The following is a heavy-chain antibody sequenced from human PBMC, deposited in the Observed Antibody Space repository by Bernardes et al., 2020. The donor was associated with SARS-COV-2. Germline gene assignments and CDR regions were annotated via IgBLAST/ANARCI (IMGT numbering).Heavy chain of an antibody. V-gene: IGHV1-2*02. CDR1: GYTFTAYL. Sequence: AAVHVSCLLYGYTFTAYLIHWVRQAPGQRLQWILSTNPNTRGTNYVQKFQGRVTMTRDTSIATAYMELSWLGSDDTAIYYCARTRTTISTTGIPVDYWGQGTLVTVSS. D-gene: IGHD2-21*02. CDR2: TNPNTRGT. CDR3: ARTRTTISTTGIPVDY. J-gene: IGHJ4*02.